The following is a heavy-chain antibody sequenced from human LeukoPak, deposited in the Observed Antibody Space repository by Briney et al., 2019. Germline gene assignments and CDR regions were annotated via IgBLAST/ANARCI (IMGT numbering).Heavy chain of an antibody. V-gene: IGHV4-59*01. CDR1: GFTFSSYW. J-gene: IGHJ4*02. CDR3: ARGVVAAPQTFDY. CDR2: IYYSGST. Sequence: GSLRLSCAASGFTFSSYWMSWIRQPPGKGLEWIGYIYYSGSTNYNPSLKSRVTISVDTSKNQFSLRLSSVTAADTALYYCARGVVAAPQTFDYWGQGTLVTVSS. D-gene: IGHD2-15*01.